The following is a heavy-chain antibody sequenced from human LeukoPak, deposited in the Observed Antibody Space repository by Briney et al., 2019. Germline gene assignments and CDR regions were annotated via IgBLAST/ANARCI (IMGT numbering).Heavy chain of an antibody. V-gene: IGHV1-2*02. D-gene: IGHD3-10*01. J-gene: IGHJ4*02. CDR2: INPNGGGT. Sequence: ASLKVSCKTSGYTFTDNFIHWVRQAPGQGLEWMGWINPNGGGTNYAQKSQGRVTMTRDTSITTAYMELSRLRSDDTAVYFCVRGVYNELGIDYWGQGTLVTVSS. CDR3: VRGVYNELGIDY. CDR1: GYTFTDNF.